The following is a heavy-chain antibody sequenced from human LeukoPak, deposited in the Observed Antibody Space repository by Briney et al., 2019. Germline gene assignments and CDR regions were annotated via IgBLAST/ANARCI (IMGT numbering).Heavy chain of an antibody. D-gene: IGHD2-2*01. V-gene: IGHV4-34*01. J-gene: IGHJ6*04. CDR1: GGSFSGYY. Sequence: SETLSLTCAVYGGSFSGYYWSWIRQPPGKGLEWIGEINHSGSTNYNPSLTSRVTISVDTSKNQFSLKLSSVTAADTAVYYCATGVGSSTSWVAYYCMDGCGKATTLTV. CDR2: INHSGST. CDR3: ATGVGSSTSWVAYYCMDG.